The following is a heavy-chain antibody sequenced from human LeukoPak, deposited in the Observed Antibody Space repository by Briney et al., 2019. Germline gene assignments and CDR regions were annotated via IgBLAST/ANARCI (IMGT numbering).Heavy chain of an antibody. CDR1: GFTFSSYA. Sequence: QPGGSLRLSCAASGFTFSSYAMSWVRQAPGKGLEWVGFIRSKTSGGTAEYAASVKGRFTISRDDSKSIAYLQMNSLKTEDTAVYYCTRVGIWGQGTLVTVSS. V-gene: IGHV3-49*04. CDR2: IRSKTSGGTA. CDR3: TRVGI. J-gene: IGHJ4*02.